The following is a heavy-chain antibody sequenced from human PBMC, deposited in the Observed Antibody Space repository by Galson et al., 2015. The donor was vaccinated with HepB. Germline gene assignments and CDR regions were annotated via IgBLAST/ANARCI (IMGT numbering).Heavy chain of an antibody. D-gene: IGHD2-21*02. Sequence: CAISGDSVSSNSAAWNWIRQSPSRGLEWLGRTYYRSKWYNDYAVSVKSRITINPDTSKNQFSLQLNPVTPEDTAVYYCARGDWLLGYCGGDCYPPDGMDVWGQGTTVTVSS. J-gene: IGHJ6*02. CDR3: ARGDWLLGYCGGDCYPPDGMDV. V-gene: IGHV6-1*01. CDR2: TYYRSKWYN. CDR1: GDSVSSNSAA.